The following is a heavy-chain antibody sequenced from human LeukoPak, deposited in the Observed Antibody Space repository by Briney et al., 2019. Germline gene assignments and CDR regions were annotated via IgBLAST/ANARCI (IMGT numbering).Heavy chain of an antibody. D-gene: IGHD3-22*01. CDR1: GYTFTSYG. CDR3: ARDILTYDSSGYYV. V-gene: IGHV1-18*01. Sequence: ASVKVSCKASGYTFTSYGISWVRQAPGQGLEWMGWISAYNGNTNYAQKLQGRVTMTTDTSTSTAYMELRSLRSDDTAVYYCARDILTYDSSGYYVWGQGTQVTVSS. J-gene: IGHJ4*02. CDR2: ISAYNGNT.